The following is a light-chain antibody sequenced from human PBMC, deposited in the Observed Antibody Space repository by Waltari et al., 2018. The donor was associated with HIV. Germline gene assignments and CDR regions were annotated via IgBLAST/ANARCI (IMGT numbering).Light chain of an antibody. Sequence: DIQMTQSPSSLSASVGDRVTITCRASQSISSSLNWYQQKPGKAPKLLIYAASSLQSGVPSRFSGSASGTDLTLTISSLQPEDFATYYCQQSYSTLFTFGPGTKVDIK. CDR2: AAS. CDR3: QQSYSTLFT. J-gene: IGKJ3*01. V-gene: IGKV1-39*01. CDR1: QSISSS.